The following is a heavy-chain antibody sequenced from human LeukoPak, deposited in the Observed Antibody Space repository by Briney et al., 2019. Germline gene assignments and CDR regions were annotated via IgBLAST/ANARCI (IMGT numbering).Heavy chain of an antibody. CDR1: GGTSSNYS. V-gene: IGHV1-69*05. D-gene: IGHD5-24*01. CDR2: INPHFGTT. J-gene: IGHJ3*02. CDR3: ARRLGGDGYNYDAFVI. Sequence: SSVKVACKASGGTSSNYSISWVRQAPGQGLEWMGGINPHFGTTNYAQKFQGRVTITTDTSISTAYMELCRLTSDDTAVYYCARRLGGDGYNYDAFVIWGQGTIVTLSS.